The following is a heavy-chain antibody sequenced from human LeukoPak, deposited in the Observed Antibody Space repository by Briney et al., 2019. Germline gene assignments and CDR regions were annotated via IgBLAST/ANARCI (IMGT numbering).Heavy chain of an antibody. CDR2: IYSGGST. CDR3: AAPGGYSYEGCFDY. V-gene: IGHV3-66*01. Sequence: GSLRLSCAASGFTFSSYSMNWVRQAPGRGLEWVSVIYSGGSTYYADSVKGRFTISRDNSKNTLYLQMNSLRAEDTAVYYCAAPGGYSYEGCFDYWGQGTLVTVSS. D-gene: IGHD5-18*01. J-gene: IGHJ4*02. CDR1: GFTFSSYS.